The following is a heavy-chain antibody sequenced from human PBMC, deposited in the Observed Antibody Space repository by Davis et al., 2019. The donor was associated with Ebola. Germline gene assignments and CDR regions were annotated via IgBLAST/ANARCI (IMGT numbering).Heavy chain of an antibody. J-gene: IGHJ6*02. D-gene: IGHD1-1*01. CDR2: FIPIFGTA. V-gene: IGHV1-69*13. Sequence: SVKVSCKASGGTFSSYAISWVRQAPGQGLEWMGGFIPIFGTANYAQKFQGRVTITADESTSTAYMELSSLRSEDTAVYYGARGWTLRVTTNEGGYYYYGMDVWGQGTTVTVSS. CDR1: GGTFSSYA. CDR3: ARGWTLRVTTNEGGYYYYGMDV.